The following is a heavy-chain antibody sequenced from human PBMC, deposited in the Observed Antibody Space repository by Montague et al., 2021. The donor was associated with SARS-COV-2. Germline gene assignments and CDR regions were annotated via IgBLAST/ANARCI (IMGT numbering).Heavy chain of an antibody. J-gene: IGHJ6*03. CDR3: ARGRIEVSMIVVVLTGASYYMDV. CDR2: INNSGST. V-gene: IGHV4-34*01. CDR1: GGSFSGHY. D-gene: IGHD3-22*01. Sequence: SETLSLTCAVYGGSFSGHYWSWIRQPPGKGLEWIGEINNSGSTDYNSSLKSRVTISVDTSKNQFSLKLHSVTAADTAVYYCARGRIEVSMIVVVLTGASYYMDVWGKGTTVTVSS.